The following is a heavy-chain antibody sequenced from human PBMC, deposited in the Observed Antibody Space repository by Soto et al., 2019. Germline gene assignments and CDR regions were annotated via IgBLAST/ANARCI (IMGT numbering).Heavy chain of an antibody. V-gene: IGHV1-18*01. J-gene: IGHJ6*02. CDR1: GYTFTSYG. D-gene: IGHD3-16*01. CDR3: ASEGFGDPHLYGMDV. CDR2: ISAYNGNT. Sequence: VKVSCKASGYTFTSYGISWVRQAPGQGLEWMGWISAYNGNTNYAQKLQGRVTMTTDTSTSTAYMELRSLRSDDTAVYYCASEGFGDPHLYGMDVWGQGTTVTVSS.